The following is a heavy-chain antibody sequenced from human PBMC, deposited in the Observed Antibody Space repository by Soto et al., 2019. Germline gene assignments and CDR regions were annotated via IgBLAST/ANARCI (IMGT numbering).Heavy chain of an antibody. V-gene: IGHV1-69*02. CDR3: ARALYGLQQLARPNDY. Sequence: GASVKVSCKASGGTFSSYTISWVRQAPGQGLEWMGRIIPILGIANYAQKFQGRVTITADKSTSTAYMELSSLRSEDTAVYYCARALYGLQQLARPNDYWGQGTLVTVSS. CDR2: IIPILGIA. CDR1: GGTFSSYT. J-gene: IGHJ4*02. D-gene: IGHD6-13*01.